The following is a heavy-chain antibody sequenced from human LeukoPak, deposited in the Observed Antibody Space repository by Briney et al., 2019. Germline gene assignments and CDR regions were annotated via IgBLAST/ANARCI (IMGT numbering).Heavy chain of an antibody. J-gene: IGHJ1*01. V-gene: IGHV1-18*01. Sequence: ASVKVSCKASGYTFNNFGISWVRQAPGQGLEWMVWISAYNGNTNYAQKLQDRVTMTADTSTSTAYMDLRSLRSDDTAVYYCAIAAYCGGDCYLEYFQNWGQCTLVTVSS. CDR3: AIAAYCGGDCYLEYFQN. CDR2: ISAYNGNT. CDR1: GYTFNNFG. D-gene: IGHD2-21*02.